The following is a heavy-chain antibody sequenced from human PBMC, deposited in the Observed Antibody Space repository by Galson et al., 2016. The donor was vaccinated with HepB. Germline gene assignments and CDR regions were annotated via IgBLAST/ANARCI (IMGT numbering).Heavy chain of an antibody. CDR2: ISRSGDST. V-gene: IGHV3-23*01. CDR1: GFTFSNYG. J-gene: IGHJ6*04. CDR3: VQGSTAPAV. D-gene: IGHD2-2*01. Sequence: SLRLSCAASGFTFSNYGMTWVRQAPGKGLEVVSSISRSGDSTDYADSVKGRFTISRDNSKNMVYLQMNSLRAEDTALYYCVQGSTAPAVWGKGTPVTVST.